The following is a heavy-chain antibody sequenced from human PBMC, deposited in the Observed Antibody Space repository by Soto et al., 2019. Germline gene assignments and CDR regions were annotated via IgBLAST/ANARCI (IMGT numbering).Heavy chain of an antibody. J-gene: IGHJ6*02. CDR1: GGTFSSYA. CDR2: IIPIFGTA. D-gene: IGHD6-6*01. CDR3: ASRIAARSYYYYGMDV. V-gene: IGHV1-69*01. Sequence: QVQLVQSGAEVKKPGSSVKVSYKASGGTFSSYAISWVRQAPGQGLEWMGGIIPIFGTANYAQKFQGRVTITADESTSTAYMELSSLRSEDTAVYYCASRIAARSYYYYGMDVWGQGTTVTVSS.